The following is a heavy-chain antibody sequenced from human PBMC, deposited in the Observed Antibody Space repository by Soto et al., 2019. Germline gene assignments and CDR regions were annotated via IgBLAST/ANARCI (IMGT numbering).Heavy chain of an antibody. CDR3: ARHGGFGEHLLPPMAMNYCDY. Sequence: QLQLQESGPGLVKPSETLSLTCTVSGGSISSSSYYWGWIRQPPGKGLEWIGSIYYSGSTYYNPSLKGRVTIAVDTSKNQFSLKLSSVTAADTAVYYCARHGGFGEHLLPPMAMNYCDYWGQGTLVTGSS. D-gene: IGHD3-10*01. V-gene: IGHV4-39*01. CDR1: GGSISSSSYY. CDR2: IYYSGST. J-gene: IGHJ4*02.